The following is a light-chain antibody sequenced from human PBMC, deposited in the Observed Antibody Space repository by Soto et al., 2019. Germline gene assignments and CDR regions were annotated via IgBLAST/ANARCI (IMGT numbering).Light chain of an antibody. CDR1: HGIGNG. Sequence: AIQLTQSPSSLSASVGDRVTFTCRASHGIGNGLGWFQQKPGKAPQYLIQAASILQSGVPSRFSGSGSGTEFILTINNLQPEDFASYFCLQVYSFPRTFGLGTKVDIK. CDR3: LQVYSFPRT. V-gene: IGKV1-6*02. CDR2: AAS. J-gene: IGKJ1*01.